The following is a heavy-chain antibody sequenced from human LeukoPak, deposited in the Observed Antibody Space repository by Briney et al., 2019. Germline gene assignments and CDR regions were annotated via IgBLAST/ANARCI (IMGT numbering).Heavy chain of an antibody. Sequence: GGSLRLSCAASGFTFSSYNMNWVRQAPGKGLEWVSYISSSSSTIYYADSVKGRFTISRDNAKNSLYLQMNSLRAEDTAVYYCARGPRTHSSSWYFDYWGQGTLVTVSS. J-gene: IGHJ4*02. CDR3: ARGPRTHSSSWYFDY. D-gene: IGHD6-13*01. CDR2: ISSSSSTI. V-gene: IGHV3-48*01. CDR1: GFTFSSYN.